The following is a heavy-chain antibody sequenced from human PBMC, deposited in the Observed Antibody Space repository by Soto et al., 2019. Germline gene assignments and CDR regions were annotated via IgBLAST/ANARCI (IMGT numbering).Heavy chain of an antibody. V-gene: IGHV3-15*01. J-gene: IGHJ3*02. CDR2: IKSKTDGGTT. Sequence: GGSLRLSCAASGFTFSNAWMSWVRQAPGKGLERVGRIKSKTDGGTTDYAAPVKGRFTISRDDSKNTLYLQMNSLKTEDTAVYYCTTVTDIVLMVYAPDAFDIWGQGTMVTVSS. CDR1: GFTFSNAW. D-gene: IGHD2-8*01. CDR3: TTVTDIVLMVYAPDAFDI.